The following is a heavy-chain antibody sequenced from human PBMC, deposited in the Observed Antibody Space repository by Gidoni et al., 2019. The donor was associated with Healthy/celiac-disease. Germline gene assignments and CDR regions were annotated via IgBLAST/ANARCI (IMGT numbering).Heavy chain of an antibody. Sequence: EVQLLESAGGLVQPGGSLRLSCAASGFTFSSYAMSWVRQAPGKGLEWVSAISGSGGSTYYADSVKGRFTISRDNSKNTLYLQMNSLRAEDTAVYYCAKAGLSRELLLRYYYGMDVWGQGTTVTVSS. CDR3: AKAGLSRELLLRYYYGMDV. J-gene: IGHJ6*02. CDR1: GFTFSSYA. CDR2: ISGSGGST. D-gene: IGHD2-2*01. V-gene: IGHV3-23*01.